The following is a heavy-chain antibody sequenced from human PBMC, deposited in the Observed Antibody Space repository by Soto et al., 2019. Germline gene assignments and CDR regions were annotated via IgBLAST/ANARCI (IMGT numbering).Heavy chain of an antibody. CDR3: ARSQGSSTSLEIYYYYYYGMDV. CDR1: GGTFSSYA. D-gene: IGHD2-2*01. V-gene: IGHV1-69*01. CDR2: IISISDTT. J-gene: IGHJ6*02. Sequence: QVQLVQSGAEVKKPGSSVKVSCKASGGTFSSYAISWVRQAPGQGLEWMGGIISISDTTNYAQKFQGRVTITADESTSTAYMELSSLGSEDTAVYYCARSQGSSTSLEIYYYYYYGMDVWGQGTMVTVSS.